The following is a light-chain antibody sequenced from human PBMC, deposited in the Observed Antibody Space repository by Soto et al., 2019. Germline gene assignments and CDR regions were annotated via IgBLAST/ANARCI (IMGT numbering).Light chain of an antibody. Sequence: EIVMTQSPATLSVSPGERATLSCRASQRVSSSLAWYQQKPGQAPRLLIYGASTRATGIPARFSGSGSGTEFTLTISSLQSEYFAVDYCQQYNNWWTFGQGTKVEIK. CDR1: QRVSSS. J-gene: IGKJ1*01. CDR3: QQYNNWWT. CDR2: GAS. V-gene: IGKV3-15*01.